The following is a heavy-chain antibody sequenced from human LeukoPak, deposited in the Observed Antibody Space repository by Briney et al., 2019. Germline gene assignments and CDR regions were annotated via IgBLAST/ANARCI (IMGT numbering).Heavy chain of an antibody. Sequence: ASVKVSCKASGYTFTGYYMHWVRQAPGQGLEWMGWINPNSGGTNYAQKFQGRVTMTRDTSISTAYMELSRLRSDDTAVYYCALYYDILPVWSYWFDPWGQGTLVTVSS. J-gene: IGHJ5*02. CDR1: GYTFTGYY. CDR2: INPNSGGT. CDR3: ALYYDILPVWSYWFDP. D-gene: IGHD3-9*01. V-gene: IGHV1-2*02.